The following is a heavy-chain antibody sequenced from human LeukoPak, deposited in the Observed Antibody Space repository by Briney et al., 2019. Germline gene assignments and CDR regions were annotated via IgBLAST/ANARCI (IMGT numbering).Heavy chain of an antibody. D-gene: IGHD6-19*01. CDR2: ISYDGSNK. CDR3: ARDIIAVAGRGCDY. V-gene: IGHV3-30-3*01. J-gene: IGHJ4*02. Sequence: GRSLRLSCAASGFTFSSYAMHWVRQAPGKGLEWVAVISYDGSNKYYADSVKGRFTISRDNSKDTLYLQMNSLRAEDTAVYYCARDIIAVAGRGCDYWGQGTLVTVSS. CDR1: GFTFSSYA.